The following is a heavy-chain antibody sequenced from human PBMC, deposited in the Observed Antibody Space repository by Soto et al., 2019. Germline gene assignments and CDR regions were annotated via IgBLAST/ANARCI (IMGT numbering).Heavy chain of an antibody. CDR1: GGSFSGYY. Sequence: PSETLSLTCAIYGGSFSGYYWSWLRQPPGKGLEWIGEINHSGSTNYNPSLKSRVTISADTSKNQFSLKLSSVTAADTAVYYCATLPPRIVVVKTEIPTWGQGTRVTVSS. V-gene: IGHV4-34*01. CDR2: INHSGST. D-gene: IGHD2-15*01. CDR3: ATLPPRIVVVKTEIPT. J-gene: IGHJ5*02.